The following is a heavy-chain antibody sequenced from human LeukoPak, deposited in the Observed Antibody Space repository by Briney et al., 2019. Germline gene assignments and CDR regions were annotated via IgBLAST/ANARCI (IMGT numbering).Heavy chain of an antibody. Sequence: SETLSLTCTVSGGSISGSSYYWGWIRQPPGKGLEWIGSIYYSGSTYYNPSLKSRVTISVDTSKNQFSLKLSSVTAADTAVYYCATGLRYYDSSGYYTGSWFDPWGQGTLVTVSS. CDR3: ATGLRYYDSSGYYTGSWFDP. CDR2: IYYSGST. J-gene: IGHJ5*02. CDR1: GGSISGSSYY. V-gene: IGHV4-39*07. D-gene: IGHD3-22*01.